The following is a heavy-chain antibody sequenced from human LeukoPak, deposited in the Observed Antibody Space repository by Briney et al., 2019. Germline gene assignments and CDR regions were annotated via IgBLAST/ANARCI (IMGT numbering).Heavy chain of an antibody. V-gene: IGHV4-4*07. CDR1: GGSPCSYY. D-gene: IGHD3-10*01. CDR2: VHTSGTT. J-gene: IGHJ5*02. CDR3: ARDGAGGENWFDP. Sequence: PSETLSLTCTVSGGSPCSYYWNWIRQPAGQGLEWIGRVHTSGTTTYNPSLKSRLTISVDKSKNQFSLKLTSVTAADTAVYYCARDGAGGENWFDPWGQGTLVTVSS.